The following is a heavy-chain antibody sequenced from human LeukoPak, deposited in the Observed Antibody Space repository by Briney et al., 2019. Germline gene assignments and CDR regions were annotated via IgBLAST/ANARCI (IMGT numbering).Heavy chain of an antibody. CDR3: ARGPYDSSGYYYYYYGMDV. CDR1: GGSISSSSYY. J-gene: IGHJ6*02. Sequence: SETLSLTCTVSGGSISSSSYYWGWIRQPPGKGLEWIGSIYYSGSTYYNPSLKSRVTISVDTSKNQFSLKLSSVTAADTAVYYCARGPYDSSGYYYYYYGMDVWGQGTTVTVSS. CDR2: IYYSGST. V-gene: IGHV4-39*07. D-gene: IGHD3-22*01.